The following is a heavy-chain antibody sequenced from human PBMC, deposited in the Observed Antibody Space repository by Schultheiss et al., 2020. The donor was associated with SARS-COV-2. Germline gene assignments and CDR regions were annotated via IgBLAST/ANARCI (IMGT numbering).Heavy chain of an antibody. CDR1: GFTFSDYY. Sequence: GGSLRLSCAASGFTFSDYYMSWIRQAPGKGLEWVSYISSSSSTIYYADSVKGRFTISRDNSKNTLYLQMNSLRAEDTAVYYCAKKEITIFGVVIHHYYMDVWGKGTTVTVSS. J-gene: IGHJ6*03. CDR3: AKKEITIFGVVIHHYYMDV. D-gene: IGHD3-3*01. V-gene: IGHV3-11*01. CDR2: ISSSSSTI.